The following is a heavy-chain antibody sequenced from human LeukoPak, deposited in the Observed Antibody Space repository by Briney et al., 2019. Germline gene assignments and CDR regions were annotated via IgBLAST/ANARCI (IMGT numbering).Heavy chain of an antibody. CDR3: ARVTEAPYYFDY. V-gene: IGHV3-21*01. CDR1: GFTLSSYW. J-gene: IGHJ4*02. CDR2: ISSSSSYI. Sequence: PGGSLRLSCVASGFTLSSYWMHWVRQAPGKGLVWVSSISSSSSYIYYADSVKGRFTISRDNAKNSLYLQMNSLRAEDTAVYYCARVTEAPYYFDYWGQGTLVTVSS.